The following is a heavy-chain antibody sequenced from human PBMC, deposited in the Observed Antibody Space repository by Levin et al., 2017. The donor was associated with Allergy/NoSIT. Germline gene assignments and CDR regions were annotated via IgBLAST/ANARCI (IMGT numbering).Heavy chain of an antibody. CDR1: NFILSNYG. D-gene: IGHD5/OR15-5a*01. CDR3: AKETSVSSGFDI. CDR2: ISSDGRNK. J-gene: IGHJ3*02. Sequence: GGSLRLSCAASNFILSNYGMHWVRQAPGKGLEWVAVISSDGRNKFYAESVRGRFNISRDNSRKTLFLDMSSLRPDDTSVYFCAKETSVSSGFDIWGPGTRVTVSS. V-gene: IGHV3-30*18.